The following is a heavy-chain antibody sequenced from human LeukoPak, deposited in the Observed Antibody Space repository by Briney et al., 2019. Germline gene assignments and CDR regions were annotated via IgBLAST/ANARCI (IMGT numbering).Heavy chain of an antibody. CDR3: VRDLMGSGSTTAYLHH. D-gene: IGHD1-1*01. V-gene: IGHV3-21*01. CDR1: GFTFSDYS. J-gene: IGHJ1*01. CDR2: ISRRSRHV. Sequence: NPGGSLRLSCTASGFTFSDYSMNWVRQAPGKGLEWVSPISRRSRHVYYAGSVKGRFTISRDNAKNSLYLQMNSLRAEDMAVYFCVRDLMGSGSTTAYLHHWGQGTLVTVSS.